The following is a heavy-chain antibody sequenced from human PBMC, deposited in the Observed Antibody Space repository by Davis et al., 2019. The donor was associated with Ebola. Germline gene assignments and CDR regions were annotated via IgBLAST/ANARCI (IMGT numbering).Heavy chain of an antibody. V-gene: IGHV3-30*18. CDR3: AKDPHWNEAYFDY. CDR2: ISYDGSNK. Sequence: GESLKISCAASGFTFSNYGMHWVRQAPGKGLEWVAVISYDGSNKYYADSVKGRFTISRDNSKNTLYLQMNSLRAEDTAVYYCAKDPHWNEAYFDYWGQGTLVTVSS. D-gene: IGHD1-1*01. CDR1: GFTFSNYG. J-gene: IGHJ4*02.